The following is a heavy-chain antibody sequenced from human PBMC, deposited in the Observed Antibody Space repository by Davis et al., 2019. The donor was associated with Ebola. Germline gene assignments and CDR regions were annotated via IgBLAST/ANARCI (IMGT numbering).Heavy chain of an antibody. CDR1: GGSVGSDY. J-gene: IGHJ4*02. D-gene: IGHD2-21*02. Sequence: SETLSLTCSVSGGSVGSDYWSWIRQSPGKGLEWIAFISNGGRTIYNPSLRGRVTISMDTSKSQFSLMLSFVTAADTAVYYCARRQTASSFVDYWGQGTLVTVSS. V-gene: IGHV4-59*08. CDR2: ISNGGRT. CDR3: ARRQTASSFVDY.